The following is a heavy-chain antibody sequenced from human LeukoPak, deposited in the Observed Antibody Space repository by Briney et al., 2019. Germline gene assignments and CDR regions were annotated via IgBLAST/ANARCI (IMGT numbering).Heavy chain of an antibody. CDR2: IYYSGSS. D-gene: IGHD1-26*01. J-gene: IGHJ4*02. V-gene: IGHV4-39*01. CDR3: ARLVGAATDPFDY. CDR1: GGSISSRTYY. Sequence: SVTLSLTCTVSGGSISSRTYYWGWIRQPPGKGLEWIASIYYSGSSYYNPSLKSRVTISIDTSKNQFSLKLSSVTAADTAVYYCARLVGAATDPFDYWGQGTLVTLPS.